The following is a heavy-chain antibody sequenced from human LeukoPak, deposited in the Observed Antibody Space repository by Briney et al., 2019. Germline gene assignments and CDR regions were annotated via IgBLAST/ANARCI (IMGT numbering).Heavy chain of an antibody. V-gene: IGHV3-33*06. CDR2: IWYDGSNK. CDR1: GFTFSSYG. D-gene: IGHD3-22*01. Sequence: GGSLRLSCAASGFTFSSYGMHWVRQAPGKGLEWEAVIWYDGSNKYYADSVKGRFTISRDNSKNTLYLRMNSLRAEDTAVYYCANLYYDSSGLLGSVRRRLDVWGKGTTVTVSS. CDR3: ANLYYDSSGLLGSVRRRLDV. J-gene: IGHJ6*04.